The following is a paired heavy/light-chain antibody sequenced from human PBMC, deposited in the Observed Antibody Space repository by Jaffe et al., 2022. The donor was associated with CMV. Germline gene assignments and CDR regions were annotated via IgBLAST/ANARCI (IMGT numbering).Light chain of an antibody. CDR3: SSYAHPNTWV. CDR2: EVN. CDR1: SSDIGDYDL. J-gene: IGLJ3*02. V-gene: IGLV2-23*02. Sequence: QSALTQPASVSGSPGQSITISCTGASSDIGDYDLVSWYQHHPGTAPKLIIYEVNKGPSGVSNRFSGSKSGNTASLTISGLQAEDEADYYCSSYAHPNTWVFGGGTRVTVL.
Heavy chain of an antibody. Sequence: EVQLVESGGGLVQPGGSLRLSCAASGFPFRSYEMNWVRQAPGRGLEWISYSSTSGATIYYADSVKGRFTISKDNAKSSLYLQMSSLRAEDTALYYCVRAPVAVAVNAAFDIWGQGTMVTVSS. CDR2: SSTSGATI. J-gene: IGHJ3*02. V-gene: IGHV3-48*03. CDR1: GFPFRSYE. CDR3: VRAPVAVAVNAAFDI. D-gene: IGHD6-19*01.